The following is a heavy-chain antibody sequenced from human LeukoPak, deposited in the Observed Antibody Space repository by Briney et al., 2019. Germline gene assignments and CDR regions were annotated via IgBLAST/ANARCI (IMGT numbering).Heavy chain of an antibody. Sequence: PSETLSPTCTVSGGSIGSYHWNWIRQPPGKGLEWIGIAFYSGGTNYNPSLKSRVAISGDTSKNQFALKLSSVTAADTAVYYCAASFGGYVLDYWGQGALVIVSS. V-gene: IGHV4-59*01. J-gene: IGHJ4*02. CDR1: GGSIGSYH. CDR2: AFYSGGT. CDR3: AASFGGYVLDY. D-gene: IGHD5-12*01.